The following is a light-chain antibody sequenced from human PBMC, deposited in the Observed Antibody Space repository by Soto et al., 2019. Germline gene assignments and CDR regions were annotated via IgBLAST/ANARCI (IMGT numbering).Light chain of an antibody. CDR2: DVS. J-gene: IGLJ1*01. CDR3: SSYTSSNTYV. CDR1: TSDIGFSYY. Sequence: QSVLTQSASVSGSPGQSITISCTGATSDIGFSYYVSWYQQHPDKAPKLIIYDVSDRPSGVSDRFSGSKSGNTASLTISGLQAEDAADYYCSSYTSSNTYVFGTGTK. V-gene: IGLV2-14*03.